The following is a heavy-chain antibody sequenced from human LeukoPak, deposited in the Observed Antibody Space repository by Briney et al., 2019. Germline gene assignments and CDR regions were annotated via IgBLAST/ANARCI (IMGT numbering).Heavy chain of an antibody. V-gene: IGHV4-39*07. CDR1: GDSISSSSYY. CDR3: ARRSSSWKNWFDP. Sequence: SETLSLTCTVSGDSISSSSYYWVWLRQPPGKGLEWIATIYYSGSTYYNPSLKSRVTMSVDMSKNQFSLKLSSVTAADTAVYYCARRSSSWKNWFDPWGQGTLVTVSS. CDR2: IYYSGST. J-gene: IGHJ5*02. D-gene: IGHD6-13*01.